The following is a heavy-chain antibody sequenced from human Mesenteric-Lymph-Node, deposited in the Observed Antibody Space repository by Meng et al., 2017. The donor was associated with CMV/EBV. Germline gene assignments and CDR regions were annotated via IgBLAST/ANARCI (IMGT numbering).Heavy chain of an antibody. CDR2: IYYSGTT. J-gene: IGHJ4*02. V-gene: IGHV4-61*08. CDR1: GGSVSSGVHY. D-gene: IGHD1-26*01. CDR3: ARVSSGNYYYFDY. Sequence: SETLSLTCIVSGGSVSSGVHYWSWIRQPPGKGLEWIGYIYYSGTTTYNPSLKSRVTISVDTSKNQFSLRLNFVTAADTAVYYCARVSSGNYYYFDYWGQGTLVTVSS.